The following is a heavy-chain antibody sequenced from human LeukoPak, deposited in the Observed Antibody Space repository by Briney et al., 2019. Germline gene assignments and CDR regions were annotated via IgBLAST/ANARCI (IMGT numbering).Heavy chain of an antibody. J-gene: IGHJ3*02. Sequence: GASVKVSCKASGYTFTSYDINWVRQATGQGLEWMGWMNPNSGNTGYAQKFQGRVTMTRNTSISTAYMELSSLRSEDTAVYYCASIGFGRRGRRYFDWFGRVLEAFDIWGQGTMVTVSS. D-gene: IGHD3-9*01. V-gene: IGHV1-8*01. CDR3: ASIGFGRRGRRYFDWFGRVLEAFDI. CDR1: GYTFTSYD. CDR2: MNPNSGNT.